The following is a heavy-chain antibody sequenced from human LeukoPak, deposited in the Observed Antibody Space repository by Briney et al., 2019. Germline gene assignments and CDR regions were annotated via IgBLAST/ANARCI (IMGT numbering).Heavy chain of an antibody. CDR2: ISAYNGNT. CDR1: GYTFTSYG. J-gene: IGHJ4*02. Sequence: GASVKVSCKASGYTFTSYGISWVRQAPGQGLEWMGWISAYNGNTNYAQKLQGRVTMTTDTSTSTAYMELRSLRSDDTAVYYCARSPIPRLWFGEPNPLFDYWGQGTLVTVSS. CDR3: ARSPIPRLWFGEPNPLFDY. V-gene: IGHV1-18*01. D-gene: IGHD3-10*01.